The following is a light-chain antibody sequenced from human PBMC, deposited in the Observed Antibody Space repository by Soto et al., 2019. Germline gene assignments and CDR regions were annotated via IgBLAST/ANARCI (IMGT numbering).Light chain of an antibody. CDR1: SSDVGAYNF. V-gene: IGLV2-14*03. CDR3: SSYTTSTTLV. Sequence: QSALTQPASMSGSPGQSITISCTGTSSDVGAYNFVSWYQQHPGKAPKLMIYDVSHRPSGVSNRFSGSKSGNTASLTISGLQAEDEADYYCSSYTTSTTLVFGGGTKLTVL. J-gene: IGLJ2*01. CDR2: DVS.